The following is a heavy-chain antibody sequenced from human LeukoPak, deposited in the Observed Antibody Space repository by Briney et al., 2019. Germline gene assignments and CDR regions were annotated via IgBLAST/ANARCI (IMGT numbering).Heavy chain of an antibody. V-gene: IGHV3-23*01. CDR2: FSGTGGGT. Sequence: PGGSLRLSCAASGFTVSSYGMTWVRQAPGKGLQWVSSFSGTGGGTYYADSVKGRFTISRDNSKNTPYLQMNSLRAEDTAVYYCASLYSSGWYWDFGAADADYMDVWGKGTKVTVSS. CDR1: GFTVSSYG. D-gene: IGHD6-19*01. J-gene: IGHJ6*03. CDR3: ASLYSSGWYWDFGAADADYMDV.